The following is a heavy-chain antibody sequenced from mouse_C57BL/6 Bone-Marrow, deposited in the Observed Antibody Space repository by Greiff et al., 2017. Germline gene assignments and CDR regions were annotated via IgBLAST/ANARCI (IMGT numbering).Heavy chain of an antibody. V-gene: IGHV5-2*01. CDR2: INSDGGST. D-gene: IGHD2-4*01. J-gene: IGHJ3*01. CDR3: ARHKGYDDDWFAY. CDR1: EYEFPSHD. Sequence: EVKVVESGGGLVQPGASLKLSCESNEYEFPSHDMSWVRKTPEKRLELVAAINSDGGSTYYPDTMERRIIISRDNTTKTLYLQMSSLRSEDTALYYCARHKGYDDDWFAYWGQGTLVTVSA.